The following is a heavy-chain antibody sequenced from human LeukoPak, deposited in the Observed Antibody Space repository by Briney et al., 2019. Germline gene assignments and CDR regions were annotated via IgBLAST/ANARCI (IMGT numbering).Heavy chain of an antibody. V-gene: IGHV4-59*11. Sequence: SETLSLTCTVSGDSIGSHYWSWIRQPPGKGLEWIGYIFYVGSTNYNPSLKSRVTISVDTSKNQFSLKLNSVTAADTAVYYCATDRRAAAPGTFGTNYFDSWGQGALVTVSS. CDR1: GDSIGSHY. D-gene: IGHD6-13*01. J-gene: IGHJ4*02. CDR2: IFYVGST. CDR3: ATDRRAAAPGTFGTNYFDS.